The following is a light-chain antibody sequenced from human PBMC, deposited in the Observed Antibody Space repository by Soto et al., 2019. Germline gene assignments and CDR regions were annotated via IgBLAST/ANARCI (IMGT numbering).Light chain of an antibody. CDR2: AAS. V-gene: IGKV1-39*01. CDR3: QQSFSSPPWT. J-gene: IGKJ1*01. CDR1: QSISSY. Sequence: DIQMTQSHTTLSGSVGDRVTITCRASQSISSYLNWYQPKPGKAPNLLIYAASSLHSGVLSRFSGSGSGTDFTLTISSLQPEDLATYDGQQSFSSPPWTFGQGTKVDIK.